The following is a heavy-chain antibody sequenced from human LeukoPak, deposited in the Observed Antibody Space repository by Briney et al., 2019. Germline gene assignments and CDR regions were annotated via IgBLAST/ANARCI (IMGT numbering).Heavy chain of an antibody. CDR3: ARDAGRGDWFDP. D-gene: IGHD5-24*01. V-gene: IGHV1-46*01. CDR1: GYTFTSYY. J-gene: IGHJ5*02. CDR2: INPSGGST. Sequence: GASVKVSCKASGYTFTSYYMHWVRQAPGQGLEWMGIINPSGGSTSYAQKFQGRVTMTRDMSTSTAYMELRSLRSDDTAVYYCARDAGRGDWFDPWGQGTLVTVSS.